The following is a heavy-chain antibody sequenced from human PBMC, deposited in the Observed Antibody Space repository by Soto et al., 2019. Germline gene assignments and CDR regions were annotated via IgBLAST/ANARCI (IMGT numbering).Heavy chain of an antibody. Sequence: LRLSCAASGFSFSAYYMSWIRQAPGKGLEWVSYISFNGDVTRYSDSVEGRFTVSRDNAKKSLYLQMNSLRVEDTAVYYCARENGHPGHNYAMDVWGQGTTVTVSS. J-gene: IGHJ6*02. CDR3: ARENGHPGHNYAMDV. CDR2: ISFNGDVT. D-gene: IGHD2-8*01. V-gene: IGHV3-11*01. CDR1: GFSFSAYY.